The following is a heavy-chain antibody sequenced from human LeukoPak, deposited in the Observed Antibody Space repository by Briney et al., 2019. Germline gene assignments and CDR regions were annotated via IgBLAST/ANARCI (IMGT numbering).Heavy chain of an antibody. D-gene: IGHD1-1*01. CDR2: ISPDGTRT. CDR3: ARALWEYKFDY. Sequence: GGSLRLSCAASGFTFSSYEMNWVRQAPGKGLEWVSRISPDGTRTGYADPVTGRFTVSRDNAKSTLYLQMNSLRAEDTAVYYCARALWEYKFDYWGQGDLVTVSS. V-gene: IGHV3-74*01. CDR1: GFTFSSYE. J-gene: IGHJ4*02.